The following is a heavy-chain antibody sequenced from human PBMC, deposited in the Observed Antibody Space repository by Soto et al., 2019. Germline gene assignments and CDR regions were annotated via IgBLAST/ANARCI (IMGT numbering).Heavy chain of an antibody. CDR2: IYYSGST. CDR3: ARDPASDRGHAY. CDR1: GGSISSGGYY. D-gene: IGHD3-10*01. Sequence: SETLSLTCTVSGGSISSGGYYWSWIRQHPGKGLEWIGYIYYSGSTYYNPSLKSRVTISVDTSKNQFSLKLSSVTAADTAVYXCARDPASDRGHAYWGQGTLVTVSS. V-gene: IGHV4-31*03. J-gene: IGHJ4*02.